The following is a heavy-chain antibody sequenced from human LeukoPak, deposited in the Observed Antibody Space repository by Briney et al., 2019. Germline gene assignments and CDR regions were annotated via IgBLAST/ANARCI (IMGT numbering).Heavy chain of an antibody. CDR3: ARDTDSSGWYDY. D-gene: IGHD6-19*01. Sequence: DSVKVSCKASGYTFTGYYMHWVRQAPGQGLEWMGRINPNSGGTNYAQKFQGRVTMTRDTSISTAYMELSRLRSDDTAVYYCARDTDSSGWYDYWGQGTLVTVSS. V-gene: IGHV1-2*06. CDR1: GYTFTGYY. J-gene: IGHJ4*02. CDR2: INPNSGGT.